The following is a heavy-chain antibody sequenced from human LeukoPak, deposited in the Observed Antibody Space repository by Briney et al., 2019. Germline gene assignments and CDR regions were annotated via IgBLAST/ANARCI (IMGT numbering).Heavy chain of an antibody. CDR3: ARGIAAAPERAFDI. V-gene: IGHV4-4*07. CDR1: GGSISFYY. D-gene: IGHD6-13*01. Sequence: SETLSLTCTVSGGSISFYYWSWIRQPAGKGLEWIGRIYSTGSTDYNPSFKSRVTMSVDTSNIHFSLKMSSVTAADTAVYYCARGIAAAPERAFDIWGQGTMVTVSS. CDR2: IYSTGST. J-gene: IGHJ3*02.